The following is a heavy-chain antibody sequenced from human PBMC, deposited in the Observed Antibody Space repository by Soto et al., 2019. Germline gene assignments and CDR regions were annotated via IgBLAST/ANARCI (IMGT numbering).Heavy chain of an antibody. CDR1: GFTVSSNY. D-gene: IGHD2-2*01. J-gene: IGHJ4*02. V-gene: IGHV3-53*01. Sequence: HPGGSLRLSCAASGFTVSSNYMSWVRQAPGKGLEWVSVIYSGGSTYYADSVKGRFTISRDNSKNTLYLQMNSLRAEDTAVYYCARDSLGGGYAFDYWGQGTLVTVSS. CDR2: IYSGGST. CDR3: ARDSLGGGYAFDY.